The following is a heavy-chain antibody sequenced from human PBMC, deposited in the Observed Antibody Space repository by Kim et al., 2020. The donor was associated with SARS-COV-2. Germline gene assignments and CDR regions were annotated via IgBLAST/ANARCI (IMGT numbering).Heavy chain of an antibody. CDR1: GFTFSSYA. V-gene: IGHV3-30*04. CDR3: ARDGTANYYYGMDV. J-gene: IGHJ6*02. CDR2: ISYEGSNK. Sequence: GGSLRLSCAASGFTFSSYAMHWVRQAPGKGLEWVAVISYEGSNKYYADSVKGRFTISRDNSKNTLYLQMNSLRAEDTAVYYCARDGTANYYYGMDVWGQGTTVTVSS. D-gene: IGHD6-13*01.